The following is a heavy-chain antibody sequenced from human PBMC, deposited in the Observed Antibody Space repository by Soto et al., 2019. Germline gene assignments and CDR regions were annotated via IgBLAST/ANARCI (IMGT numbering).Heavy chain of an antibody. CDR2: ISDISSHI. CDR3: ARVRSGGSGYFDY. J-gene: IGHJ4*02. CDR1: GFTFSIYT. Sequence: EVQLVESGGGLVKPGGFLRLSCAASGFTFSIYTMTWVRQAPGKGLEWISSISDISSHIYYSDSVKGRFTVSRDNAKNSLYLEVSSLRAEDTAVYYCARVRSGGSGYFDYWGQGTLVTVSS. V-gene: IGHV3-21*01. D-gene: IGHD2-15*01.